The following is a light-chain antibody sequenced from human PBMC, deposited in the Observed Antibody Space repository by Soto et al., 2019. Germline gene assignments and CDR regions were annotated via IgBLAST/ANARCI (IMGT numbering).Light chain of an antibody. CDR3: QQYGNSPLT. V-gene: IGKV3-20*01. CDR1: QSVDSN. Sequence: EILMTQSPATLSVSPGERATLSCRASQSVDSNLAWYQQKPGQAPRLLIYDASSRATGIPDRFSGSGSGTDFTLTISRLEPEDFAVYYCQQYGNSPLTFGGGTKVDIK. J-gene: IGKJ4*01. CDR2: DAS.